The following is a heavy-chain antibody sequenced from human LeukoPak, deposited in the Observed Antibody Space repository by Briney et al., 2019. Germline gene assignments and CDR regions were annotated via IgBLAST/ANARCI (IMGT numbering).Heavy chain of an antibody. J-gene: IGHJ6*02. CDR2: IIPILGIA. CDR3: ARDHSWDYDFWSGYSYYYYGMDV. CDR1: GGTFSSYA. D-gene: IGHD3-3*01. V-gene: IGHV1-69*04. Sequence: SVKVSCKASGGTFSSYAISWVRQAPGQGLKWMGRIIPILGIANYAQKFQGRVTITADKSTSTAYMELSSLRSEDTAVYYCARDHSWDYDFWSGYSYYYYGMDVWGQGTTVTVSS.